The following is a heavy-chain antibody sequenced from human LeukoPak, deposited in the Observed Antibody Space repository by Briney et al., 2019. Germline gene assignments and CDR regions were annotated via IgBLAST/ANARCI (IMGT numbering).Heavy chain of an antibody. CDR3: ARAPSEIGGYYPEYFRH. V-gene: IGHV3-74*01. D-gene: IGHD2-21*02. J-gene: IGHJ1*01. CDR2: IKSDGST. Sequence: PGGSLTLPCAASGFTFSSYWMHWLRHAPGKGLVWVSRIKSDGSTNYADSVKGRFTISRDNAKNTVSLQMNSLRAEDTGVYYCARAPSEIGGYYPEYFRHWGQGTLVTVSS. CDR1: GFTFSSYW.